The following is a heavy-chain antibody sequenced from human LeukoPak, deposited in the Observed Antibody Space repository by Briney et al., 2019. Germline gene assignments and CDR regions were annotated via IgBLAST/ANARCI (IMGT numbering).Heavy chain of an antibody. CDR3: ARKRYSGYAPYYYYYGMDV. Sequence: SETLSLTCAVSGGSISSGGYSWSWIRQPPGKGLEWIGYIYHSGSTYYNPSLKSRVTISVDRSKNQFSLKLSSVTAADTAVYYCARKRYSGYAPYYYYYGMDVWGQGTTVTVSS. D-gene: IGHD5-12*01. CDR1: GGSISSGGYS. CDR2: IYHSGST. J-gene: IGHJ6*02. V-gene: IGHV4-30-2*01.